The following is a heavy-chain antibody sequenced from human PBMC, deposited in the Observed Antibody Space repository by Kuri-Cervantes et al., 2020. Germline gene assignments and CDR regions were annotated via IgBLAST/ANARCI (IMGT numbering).Heavy chain of an antibody. CDR2: ISSSSYI. J-gene: IGHJ6*02. CDR3: ARGALYYGMDI. CDR1: GFTFSDYY. Sequence: GESLKISCAASGFTFSDYYMSWIRQAPGKGLEWVSSISSSSYIYYADSVKGRFTISRDNAKNSLYLQMNSLRAEDTAVYYCARGALYYGMDIWGQGTTVTVSS. V-gene: IGHV3-69-1*01.